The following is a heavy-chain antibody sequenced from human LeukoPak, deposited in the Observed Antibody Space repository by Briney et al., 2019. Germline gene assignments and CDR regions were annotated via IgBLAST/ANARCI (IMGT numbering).Heavy chain of an antibody. CDR1: GGSISSSSYY. V-gene: IGHV4-39*07. CDR3: ARGGGYSYARPFDY. Sequence: SETLSLTCTVSGGSISSSSYYWGWLRQPPGKGLEWIGSIYYSGSTNYNPSLKSPVTISVDTSKNQFSLRLSSVTAADTAVYYCARGGGYSYARPFDYWGQRPLVTVS. CDR2: IYYSGST. J-gene: IGHJ4*02. D-gene: IGHD5-18*01.